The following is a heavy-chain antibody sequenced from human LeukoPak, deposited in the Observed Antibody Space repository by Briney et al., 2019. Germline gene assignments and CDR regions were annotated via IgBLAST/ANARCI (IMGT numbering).Heavy chain of an antibody. J-gene: IGHJ5*02. V-gene: IGHV3-48*03. D-gene: IGHD2-15*01. CDR1: GFTSSSYE. CDR2: ISSSGSTI. Sequence: GGSLRLSCAASGFTSSSYEMNWVRQAPGKGLEWVSYISSSGSTIYYADSVKGRFTISRDNAKNSLYLQMNSLRAEDTAVYYCARVKVRVVAAIGWSDPWGQGTLVTVSS. CDR3: ARVKVRVVAAIGWSDP.